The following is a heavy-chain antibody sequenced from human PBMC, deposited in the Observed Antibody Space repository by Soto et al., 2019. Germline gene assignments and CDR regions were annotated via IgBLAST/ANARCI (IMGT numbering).Heavy chain of an antibody. CDR1: GHSISSTTYY. J-gene: IGHJ4*02. D-gene: IGHD4-17*01. V-gene: IGHV4-39*01. CDR3: ATDYGDYYFDA. CDR2: IYYSGST. Sequence: KPSETLSLTCTVSGHSISSTTYYWGWIRQSPGKRLEWIGNIYYSGSTYYNPSLKGRVTISVDTSKNQFSLKLSSVTAADTAVYYCATDYGDYYFDAWGQGTLVTVSS.